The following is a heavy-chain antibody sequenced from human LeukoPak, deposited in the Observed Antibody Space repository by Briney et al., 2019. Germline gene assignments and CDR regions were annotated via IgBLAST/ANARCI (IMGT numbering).Heavy chain of an antibody. CDR2: IYYSGST. CDR3: ARDRAGEAAAGTRVDY. V-gene: IGHV4-59*12. J-gene: IGHJ4*02. D-gene: IGHD6-13*01. CDR1: GGSISSYY. Sequence: PSETLSLTCTVSGGSISSYYWSWIRQPPGKGLEWIGYIYYSGSTNYNPSLKSRVTISVDTSKNQFSLKLSSVTAADTAVYYCARDRAGEAAAGTRVDYWGQGTLVTVSS.